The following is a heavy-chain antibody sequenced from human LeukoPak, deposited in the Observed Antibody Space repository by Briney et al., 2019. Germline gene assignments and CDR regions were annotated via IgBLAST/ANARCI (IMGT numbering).Heavy chain of an antibody. CDR2: IYYSGST. CDR3: ARGVRQTYWYFDL. J-gene: IGHJ2*01. V-gene: IGHV4-59*01. CDR1: GGSISSYY. Sequence: SETLSLTCTVSGGSISSYYWSWIRQPPGKGLEWIGYIYYSGSTNYNPSLKSRVTISVDTSKNQFSLKLSSVTAADTAVYYCARGVRQTYWYFDLWGRGTLVTVSS. D-gene: IGHD4/OR15-4a*01.